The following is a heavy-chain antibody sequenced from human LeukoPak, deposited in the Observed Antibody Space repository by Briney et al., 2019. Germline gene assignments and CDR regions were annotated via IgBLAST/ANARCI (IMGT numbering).Heavy chain of an antibody. CDR3: ASLTSA. D-gene: IGHD4/OR15-4a*01. Sequence: GGSLRLSCAASGFTFTNYWMTWVRQAPGKGLEWVANIKPDGSEKYYVDSVRGRFTISRDNVKDSLYLQMNSLRVEDTALYYCASLTSAWGQGTLVTVSS. CDR1: GFTFTNYW. CDR2: IKPDGSEK. J-gene: IGHJ5*02. V-gene: IGHV3-7*01.